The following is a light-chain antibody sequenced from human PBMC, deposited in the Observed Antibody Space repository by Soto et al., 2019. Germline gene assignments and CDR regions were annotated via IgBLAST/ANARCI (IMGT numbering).Light chain of an antibody. CDR3: ISYTSSSTVEV. J-gene: IGLJ1*01. V-gene: IGLV2-14*01. CDR1: SSDGGGYNT. Sequence: QSVLTQPASVAGSPGQSVTISCTGKSSDGGGYNTGSWYPQHPGKAPKLMTYNVSDRPPGVSKRFSGPKSGNTAPLTISGLQAEDEADYSCISYTSSSTVEVYGTGTKVTVL. CDR2: NVS.